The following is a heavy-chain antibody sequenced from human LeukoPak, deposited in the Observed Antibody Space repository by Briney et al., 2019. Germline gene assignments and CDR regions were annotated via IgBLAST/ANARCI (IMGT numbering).Heavy chain of an antibody. CDR3: ARDGAARTLYYYYYYMDV. Sequence: ASVKVSCKASGYTFTGYYMHWVRQAPGQGLEWMGWINPNSGGTNYAQKFQGRVTMTRDTSISTAYMELSRLRSDDTAVYYCARDGAARTLYYYYYYMDVWGKGTTVTVSS. D-gene: IGHD6-6*01. CDR1: GYTFTGYY. J-gene: IGHJ6*03. CDR2: INPNSGGT. V-gene: IGHV1-2*02.